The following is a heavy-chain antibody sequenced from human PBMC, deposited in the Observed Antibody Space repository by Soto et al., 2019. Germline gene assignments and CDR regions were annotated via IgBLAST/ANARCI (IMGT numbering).Heavy chain of an antibody. V-gene: IGHV4-39*01. CDR3: ARPSGSYLYYFDY. CDR2: VYYGGRS. D-gene: IGHD1-26*01. Sequence: SETLSLTCTVSSAPVSSITYTWGWIRQPPGKGLEWVASVYYGGRSYYNPSLNSRVTISVDTSKNQFSLKLSSVTAADTAVYYGARPSGSYLYYFDYWGQGTLVTVSS. CDR1: SAPVSSITYT. J-gene: IGHJ4*02.